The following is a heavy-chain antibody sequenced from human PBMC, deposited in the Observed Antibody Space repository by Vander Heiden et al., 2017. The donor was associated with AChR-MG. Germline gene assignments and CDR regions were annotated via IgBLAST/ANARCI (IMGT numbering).Heavy chain of an antibody. CDR2: IIPIFGTA. D-gene: IGHD3-10*01. V-gene: IGHV1-69*01. CDR3: ARDSPYGSGSFLFDY. CDR1: GGTSSSDA. Sequence: QVQLVQFGAEAQKPRSSVKVYCEASGGTSSSDAISWVRQAPGQGLEWRGGIIPIFGTANYAQKFQGRVTITADESTSTAYMELSSLRSEDTAVYYCARDSPYGSGSFLFDYWGQGTLVTVSS. J-gene: IGHJ4*02.